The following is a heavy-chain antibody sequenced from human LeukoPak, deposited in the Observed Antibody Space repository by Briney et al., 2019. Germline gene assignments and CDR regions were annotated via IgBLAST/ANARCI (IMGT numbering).Heavy chain of an antibody. CDR3: ARGLRLLGFDY. Sequence: GGSLRLSCAASGFTFDDYAMHWVRQAPGKGLEWVSGISWNSGSIGYADSVKGRFTISRDNAKNSLYLQMNSLRAEDTAVYYCARGLRLLGFDYWGQGTLVTVSS. CDR1: GFTFDDYA. J-gene: IGHJ4*02. D-gene: IGHD3-22*01. CDR2: ISWNSGSI. V-gene: IGHV3-9*01.